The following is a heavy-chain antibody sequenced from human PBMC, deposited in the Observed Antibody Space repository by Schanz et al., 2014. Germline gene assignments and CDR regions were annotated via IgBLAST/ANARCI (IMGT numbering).Heavy chain of an antibody. CDR1: GYTFTDYA. Sequence: QVQLVQSASELRKPGASVRVSCKASGYTFTDYAINWVRQAPGQGVEWMGWINPSSGGTNYAQKFQGRVTMTWDTSTSPAYMELRRLRSDDTAVYYCARDNLVSSSWYNYYGMDVWGQGTTVTVSS. D-gene: IGHD6-13*01. CDR3: ARDNLVSSSWYNYYGMDV. CDR2: INPSSGGT. V-gene: IGHV1-2*02. J-gene: IGHJ6*02.